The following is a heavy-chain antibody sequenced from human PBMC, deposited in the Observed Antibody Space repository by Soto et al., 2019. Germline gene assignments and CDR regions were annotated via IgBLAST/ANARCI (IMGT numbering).Heavy chain of an antibody. D-gene: IGHD2-2*01. J-gene: IGHJ4*02. CDR2: IIPIFGTT. CDR1: GVTFSSYA. Sequence: QVQLVQSGAEVKKPGSSVRVSCKASGVTFSSYAISWLRQAPGQGLEWMGGIIPIFGTTNYAQKFQGRVTITADESTRTAYMELSSLRSEDTAVYDCPRAWRPAASFDYWGQGTLVTVSS. CDR3: PRAWRPAASFDY. V-gene: IGHV1-69*01.